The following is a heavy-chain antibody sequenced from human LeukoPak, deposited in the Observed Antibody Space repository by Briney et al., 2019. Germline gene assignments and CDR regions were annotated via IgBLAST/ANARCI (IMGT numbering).Heavy chain of an antibody. V-gene: IGHV4-4*07. CDR1: GGSIGSYY. J-gene: IGHJ6*02. D-gene: IGHD3-10*01. CDR2: IYTSGST. Sequence: SETLSLTCTVSGGSIGSYYWSWIRQPAGKGLEWLGRIYTSGSTNYNPSLKSRVTMSVDTSKNQFSLKLSSVTAADTAVYYCARGPRLWFGEFYYYYGMDVWGQGTTVTVSS. CDR3: ARGPRLWFGEFYYYYGMDV.